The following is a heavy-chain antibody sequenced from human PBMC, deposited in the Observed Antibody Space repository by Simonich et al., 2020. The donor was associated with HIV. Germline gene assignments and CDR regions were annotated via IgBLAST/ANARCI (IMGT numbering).Heavy chain of an antibody. CDR3: ASITGTTFRVSY. V-gene: IGHV4-39*01. J-gene: IGHJ4*02. CDR1: GGSLSSSSYY. CDR2: IYYSGST. D-gene: IGHD1-7*01. Sequence: QLQLQESGPGLVKPSETLSLTCTVSGGSLSSSSYYWGWIRQPPGKGLEWIGSIYYSGSTYYNPSLKSRVTISVDTSKNQFSLKLSSVTAADTAVYYCASITGTTFRVSYWGQGTLVTVSS.